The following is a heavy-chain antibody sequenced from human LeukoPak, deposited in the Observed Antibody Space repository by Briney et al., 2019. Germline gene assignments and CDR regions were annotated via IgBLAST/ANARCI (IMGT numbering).Heavy chain of an antibody. CDR2: ISGSGGST. D-gene: IGHD3-22*01. CDR1: GFTFSSYA. V-gene: IGHV3-23*01. CDR3: AKTTYYYDSSGPFDY. Sequence: GGSLRLSCAASGFTFSSYAMSWVRQAPGKGLEWVSGISGSGGSTYYADSVKGRFTISRDNSKNTLYLQMSSLRAEDTAVYYCAKTTYYYDSSGPFDYWGQGTLVTVSS. J-gene: IGHJ4*02.